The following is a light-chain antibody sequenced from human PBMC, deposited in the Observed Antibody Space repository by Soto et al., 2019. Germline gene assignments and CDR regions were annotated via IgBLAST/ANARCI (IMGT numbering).Light chain of an antibody. J-gene: IGKJ5*01. CDR1: QTMSSW. CDR3: QQLNAYPLT. Sequence: DIQMTQSPSTLSGSVGDGVTITCRASQTMSSWLAWYQQKPGKAPKLLIYKASTLKSGVPARFSGSGSGTDFTLTISNLQPEDFATYYCQQLNAYPLTFGQGTRLEI. CDR2: KAS. V-gene: IGKV1-5*03.